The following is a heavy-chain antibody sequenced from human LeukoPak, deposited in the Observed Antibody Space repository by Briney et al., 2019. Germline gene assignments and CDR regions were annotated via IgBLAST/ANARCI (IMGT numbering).Heavy chain of an antibody. V-gene: IGHV3-21*01. J-gene: IGHJ3*02. D-gene: IGHD6-6*01. CDR1: GFTFNTYT. CDR3: AREYSSSGGFDI. CDR2: ISSSSSYI. Sequence: GGSLRLSCAASGFTFNTYTMNWVRQAPGKGLEWVSSISSSSSYIYYADSVKGRFTISRDNAKNSLYLQMNSLRAEDTAVYYCAREYSSSGGFDIWGQGTMVTVSS.